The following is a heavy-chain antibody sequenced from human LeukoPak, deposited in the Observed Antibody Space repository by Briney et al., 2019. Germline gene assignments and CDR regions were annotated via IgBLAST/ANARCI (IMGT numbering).Heavy chain of an antibody. Sequence: PSETLSLTCTVSGGSISSSSYYWGWIRQPPGKGLEWIGSIYYSGSTYYNPPLKSRVTISVDTSKNRFSLKLSSVTAADTAVYHCARVSSGWYEWHWFDPWGQGTLVTVSS. V-gene: IGHV4-39*01. CDR1: GGSISSSSYY. D-gene: IGHD6-19*01. CDR3: ARVSSGWYEWHWFDP. CDR2: IYYSGST. J-gene: IGHJ5*02.